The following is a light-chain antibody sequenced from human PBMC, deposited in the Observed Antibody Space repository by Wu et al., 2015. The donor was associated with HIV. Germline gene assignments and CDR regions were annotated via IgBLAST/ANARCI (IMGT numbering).Light chain of an antibody. J-gene: IGKJ1*01. CDR3: QQRSNWPWT. V-gene: IGKV3-11*01. CDR2: GAF. CDR1: ENLTRNY. Sequence: EIVLTQSPGTLSLSPGERATLSCRASENLTRNYLAWYQQKPGQAPKILIYGAFNRATGIPARFSGSGSGTDFTLTISSLEPEDFAVYYCQQRSNWPWTFGQGTKVEIK.